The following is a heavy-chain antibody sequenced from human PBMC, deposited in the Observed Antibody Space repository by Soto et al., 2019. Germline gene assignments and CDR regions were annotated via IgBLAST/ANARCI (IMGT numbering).Heavy chain of an antibody. V-gene: IGHV4-39*01. D-gene: IGHD3-3*01. CDR3: ARHDDFWSGYSFDY. Sequence: SETLSLTCTVSGGSISSSSYYWGWIRQPPGKGLEWIGSIYYSGSTYYNPSLKSRVTISVDTSKNQFSLKLSSVTAADTAVYFCARHDDFWSGYSFDYWGQGTLVTVSS. CDR2: IYYSGST. CDR1: GGSISSSSYY. J-gene: IGHJ4*02.